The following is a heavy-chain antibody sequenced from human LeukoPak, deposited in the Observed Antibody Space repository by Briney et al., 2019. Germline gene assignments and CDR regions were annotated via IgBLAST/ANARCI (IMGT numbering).Heavy chain of an antibody. Sequence: ASVKVSCKASGGTFSSYAISWVRQAPGQGLEWMGWISAYNGNTNYAQKLQGRVTMTTDTSTSTAYMELRSLRSDDTAVYYCARDRYSSFDYWGQGTLVTVSS. CDR3: ARDRYSSFDY. CDR1: GGTFSSYA. V-gene: IGHV1-18*01. CDR2: ISAYNGNT. D-gene: IGHD6-19*01. J-gene: IGHJ4*02.